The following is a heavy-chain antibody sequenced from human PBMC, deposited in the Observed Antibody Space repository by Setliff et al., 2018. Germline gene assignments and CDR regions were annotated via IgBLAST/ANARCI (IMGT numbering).Heavy chain of an antibody. Sequence: ASVKVSCKVSGYTLTELSMHWVRQAPGKGLERMGGFDPEDGETIYAQKFQGRVTMTEDTSTDTAYMELSSLRSEDTAVYYCAREVGYYDSSGYPDVWGKGTTVTVSS. D-gene: IGHD3-22*01. V-gene: IGHV1-24*01. J-gene: IGHJ6*04. CDR1: GYTLTELS. CDR2: FDPEDGET. CDR3: AREVGYYDSSGYPDV.